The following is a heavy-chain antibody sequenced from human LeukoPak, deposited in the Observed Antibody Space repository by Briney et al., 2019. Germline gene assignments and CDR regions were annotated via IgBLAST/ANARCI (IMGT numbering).Heavy chain of an antibody. CDR3: ARDLLVLRYFAWVAAYYYGMDV. Sequence: GASVKVSCKASGYTFTGYYMHWVRQAPGQGLEWMGWINPNSGGTNYAQKFQGRVTMTRDTSISTAYMELSRLRSADTAVYYCARDLLVLRYFAWVAAYYYGMDVWGQGTTVTVSS. J-gene: IGHJ6*02. CDR1: GYTFTGYY. D-gene: IGHD3-9*01. CDR2: INPNSGGT. V-gene: IGHV1-2*02.